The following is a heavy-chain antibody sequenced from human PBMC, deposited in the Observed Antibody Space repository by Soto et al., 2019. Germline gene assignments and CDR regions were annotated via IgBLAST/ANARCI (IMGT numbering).Heavy chain of an antibody. CDR1: GFTFSSYG. V-gene: IGHV3-30*18. J-gene: IGHJ4*02. CDR3: AKEKIAVAGIAYFDY. D-gene: IGHD6-19*01. CDR2: ISYDGSNK. Sequence: GGSLRLSCAASGFTFSSYGMHWVRQAPGKGLEWVAVISYDGSNKYYADSVKGRFTISRDNSKNTLYLQMNSLRAEDTAVYYCAKEKIAVAGIAYFDYWGQGTLVTVSS.